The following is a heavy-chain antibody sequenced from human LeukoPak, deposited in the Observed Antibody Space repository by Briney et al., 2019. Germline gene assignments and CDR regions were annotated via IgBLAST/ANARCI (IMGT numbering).Heavy chain of an antibody. J-gene: IGHJ4*02. CDR2: INHSGST. D-gene: IGHD2-15*01. Sequence: SETLSLTCTVSGGSISSYYWSWLRQPPGKGLEWIGEINHSGSTNYNPSLKRRVTISVDTSNNQFSLKLSSVTAADTAVYYCARGSQSLGYCSGGSCRAKIFDYWGQGTLVTVSS. CDR3: ARGSQSLGYCSGGSCRAKIFDY. CDR1: GGSISSYY. V-gene: IGHV4-34*01.